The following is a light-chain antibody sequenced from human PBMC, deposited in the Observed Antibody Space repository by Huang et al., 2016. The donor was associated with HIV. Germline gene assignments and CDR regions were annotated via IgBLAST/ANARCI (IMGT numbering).Light chain of an antibody. CDR2: DAT. CDR3: QQFADAFRT. Sequence: EIVLTQSPGTLSLSPGERATLSCRASELVTSGYVAWYQHKPGQAPRLLFSDATTRAAGIPERFSGSGSGTDFTLTISRLEPEDFALYYCQQFADAFRTFGQGTRVEI. J-gene: IGKJ2*01. V-gene: IGKV3-20*01. CDR1: ELVTSGY.